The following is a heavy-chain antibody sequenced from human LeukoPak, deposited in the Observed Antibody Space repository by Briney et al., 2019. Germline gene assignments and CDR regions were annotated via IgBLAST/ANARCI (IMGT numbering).Heavy chain of an antibody. D-gene: IGHD3-10*01. J-gene: IGHJ6*04. CDR1: GFTFDDYS. CDR2: ISWDGGST. Sequence: GGLRLSCAASGFTFDDYSLHWVRQAPGKGLEWVSLISWDGGSTYYADSVKGRFTISRDNSKNSLYLQMNSLRAEDTALYYCAKNLGWFGETDYGMDVWGKGTTVTVSS. CDR3: AKNLGWFGETDYGMDV. V-gene: IGHV3-43D*04.